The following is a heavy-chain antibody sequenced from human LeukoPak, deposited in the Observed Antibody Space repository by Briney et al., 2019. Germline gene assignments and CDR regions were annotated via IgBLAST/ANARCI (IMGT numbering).Heavy chain of an antibody. J-gene: IGHJ4*02. Sequence: GGSLRLSCAASGFTFSSYWMSWVRQAPGKGLEWVANIKQDGSEKQYVDSLKGRVTISRDNAKNSLYLEMNSLRAEDTAVYYCARDSTAAGIDYWGQGTLVAVSS. CDR1: GFTFSSYW. D-gene: IGHD6-13*01. V-gene: IGHV3-7*01. CDR3: ARDSTAAGIDY. CDR2: IKQDGSEK.